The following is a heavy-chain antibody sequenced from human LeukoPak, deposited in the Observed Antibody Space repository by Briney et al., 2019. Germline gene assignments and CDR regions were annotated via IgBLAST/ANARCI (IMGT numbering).Heavy chain of an antibody. CDR2: ISGSGGST. J-gene: IGHJ4*02. V-gene: IGHV3-23*01. Sequence: GGSLRLSCAASGFTFSSYAMSWVRQAPGKGLEWVSAISGSGGSTYYADSVKGRFTISRDNSKNTLYLQMNSLRAEDTAVYHCAKAAIVVVPAPLGFDYWGQGTLVTVSS. CDR3: AKAAIVVVPAPLGFDY. CDR1: GFTFSSYA. D-gene: IGHD2-2*01.